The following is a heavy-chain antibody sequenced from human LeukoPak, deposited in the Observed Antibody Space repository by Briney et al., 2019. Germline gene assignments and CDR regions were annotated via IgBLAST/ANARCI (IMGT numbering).Heavy chain of an antibody. CDR2: ISYDGSNK. Sequence: PGGSLRLSCAASGFTFSSYAMHWVRQAPGKGLEWVAVISYDGSNKYYADSVKGRFTISRDNSKNTLYLQMNSLRAEDTAVYYCARVRSSSWSSFPNFDYWGQGTLVTVSS. V-gene: IGHV3-30-3*01. CDR3: ARVRSSSWSSFPNFDY. CDR1: GFTFSSYA. J-gene: IGHJ4*02. D-gene: IGHD6-13*01.